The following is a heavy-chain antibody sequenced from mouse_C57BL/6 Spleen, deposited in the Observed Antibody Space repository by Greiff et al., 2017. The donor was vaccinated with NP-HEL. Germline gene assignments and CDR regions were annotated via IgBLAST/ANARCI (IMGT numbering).Heavy chain of an antibody. D-gene: IGHD2-13*01. V-gene: IGHV3-6*01. CDR2: ISYDGSN. CDR3: ARGDYRYAMDY. Sequence: EVQLQQSGPGLVKPSQSLSLTCSVTGYSITSGYYWNWIRQFPGNKLEWMGYISYDGSNNYNPSLKNRISITRDTSKNQFFLKLNSVTTEDTATYYCARGDYRYAMDYWGQGTSVTVSS. CDR1: GYSITSGYY. J-gene: IGHJ4*01.